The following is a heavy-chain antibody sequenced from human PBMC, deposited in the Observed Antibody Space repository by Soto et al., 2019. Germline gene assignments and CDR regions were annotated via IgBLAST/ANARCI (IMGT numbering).Heavy chain of an antibody. CDR2: INAGNGNT. V-gene: IGHV1-3*01. J-gene: IGHJ2*01. CDR3: AXXXSLXWYFDL. Sequence: QVQLVQSGAEVKKPGASVKVSXXXSXXXFTXYXMHXXRXXXXXRLEWMGWINAGNGNTKYSQKFQGRVTITRDTSASTAYMELSSLRSEDTAVYYCAXXXSLXWYFDLWGRGTLVTVSS. CDR1: XXXFTXYX.